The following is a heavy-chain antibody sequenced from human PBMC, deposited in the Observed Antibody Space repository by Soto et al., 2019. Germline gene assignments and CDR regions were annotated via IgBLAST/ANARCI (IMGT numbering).Heavy chain of an antibody. CDR2: MNPNRGNT. V-gene: IGHV1-8*01. J-gene: IGHJ4*02. CDR1: GYTFTSYD. Sequence: QVQLVQSGAEVKKPGASVKVSCKASGYTFTSYDINWVRQATGQGLEWMGWMNPNRGNTGSVQKFQGRVTMTRNTSISTSYMELSSLRSEDTAVYYCARGYYYGSGSSPDYWGQGTLVTVSS. CDR3: ARGYYYGSGSSPDY. D-gene: IGHD3-10*01.